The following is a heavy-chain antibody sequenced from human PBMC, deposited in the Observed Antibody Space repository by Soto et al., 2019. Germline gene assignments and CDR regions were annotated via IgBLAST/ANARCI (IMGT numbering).Heavy chain of an antibody. D-gene: IGHD6-19*01. J-gene: IGHJ3*02. CDR3: ARSKRPPAYRSLRYAFDI. V-gene: IGHV3-33*01. Sequence: QVQLVESGGGVVQPGRSLRLSCAASGFTFSSYGMHWVRQAPGKGLEWVAVIWYDGSNKYYADSVKGRFTSSRDNSKNTLYLQINRLTAEDTAVYYCARSKRPPAYRSLRYAFDIWGQGTMVTVSS. CDR2: IWYDGSNK. CDR1: GFTFSSYG.